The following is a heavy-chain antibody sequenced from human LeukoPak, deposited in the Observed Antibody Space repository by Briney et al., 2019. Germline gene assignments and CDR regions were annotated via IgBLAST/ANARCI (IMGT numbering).Heavy chain of an antibody. D-gene: IGHD4-23*01. J-gene: IGHJ4*02. CDR3: ARDRNGGNTYYFDY. Sequence: GGSLRLSCAASGFTFTTYAMSWVRQTPGRGLEWVSNISPGGSTNYADSVKGRFTISRDNAKNSLYLQMNSLRAEDTALYYCARDRNGGNTYYFDYWGQGTLVTVSS. V-gene: IGHV3-23*01. CDR2: ISPGGST. CDR1: GFTFTTYA.